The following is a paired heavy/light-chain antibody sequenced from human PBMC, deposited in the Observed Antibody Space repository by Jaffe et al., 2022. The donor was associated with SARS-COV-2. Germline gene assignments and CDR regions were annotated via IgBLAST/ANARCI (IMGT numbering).Light chain of an antibody. V-gene: IGKV3-11*01. CDR1: QSVRSY. CDR2: DAS. J-gene: IGKJ4*01. Sequence: EIVLTQSPATLSLSPGERATLSCRASQSVRSYLSWYQQKPGQAPRLLIYDASKRATGIPARFSGSGSGTDFTLTISSLEPEDFAVYYCQQCNSWPLTFGGGTKVEIK. CDR3: QQCNSWPLT.
Heavy chain of an antibody. CDR1: GFTFSTSA. J-gene: IGHJ4*02. Sequence: EVQVLESGGGLVQPGGSLRLSCTASGFTFSTSAMNWVRQAPGKGLEWVSTISGNIFGSGDTTYYADSVKGRFTISRDNSKNTVFLQMNSLRAEDTAVYYCAKGGGAGYSYYWGQGALVTVPS. D-gene: IGHD3-10*01. V-gene: IGHV3-23*01. CDR3: AKGGGAGYSYY. CDR2: ISGNIFGSGDTT.